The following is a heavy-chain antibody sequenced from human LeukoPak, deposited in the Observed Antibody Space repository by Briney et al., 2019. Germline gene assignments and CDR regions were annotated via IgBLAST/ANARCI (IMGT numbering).Heavy chain of an antibody. V-gene: IGHV1-2*02. D-gene: IGHD3-3*01. CDR2: INPNSGGT. CDR1: GYTFTGYY. Sequence: GASVKVSCKASGYTFTGYYMHWVRQAPGQGLEWMGWINPNSGGTNYAQKFQGRVTMTRDTSISTAYMELSRLRSDDTAVYYCSREPSPAFSIFGVGSRPDDVAFDIWGQGSMVIVSS. J-gene: IGHJ3*02. CDR3: SREPSPAFSIFGVGSRPDDVAFDI.